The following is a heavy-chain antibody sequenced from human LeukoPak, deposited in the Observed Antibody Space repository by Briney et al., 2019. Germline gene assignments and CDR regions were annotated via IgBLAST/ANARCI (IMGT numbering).Heavy chain of an antibody. CDR3: ARAGVFQDDYYYYMDV. V-gene: IGHV3-20*04. J-gene: IGHJ6*03. Sequence: GGSLRLSCAASGFTFDDYGMSWVRQAPGKGLEWVSGINWNGGSTGYADSVKGRFTISRGNAKNSLYLQMNSLRAEDTALYYCARAGVFQDDYYYYMDVWGKGTTATVSS. CDR2: INWNGGST. D-gene: IGHD3-16*01. CDR1: GFTFDDYG.